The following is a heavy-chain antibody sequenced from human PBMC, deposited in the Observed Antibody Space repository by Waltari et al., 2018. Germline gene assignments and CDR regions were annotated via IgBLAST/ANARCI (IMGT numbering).Heavy chain of an antibody. D-gene: IGHD2-2*01. V-gene: IGHV4-30-4*08. CDR1: GGSISSGDYY. CDR2: IYYSGST. J-gene: IGHJ4*02. CDR3: ARAIVVVPAADEPFDY. Sequence: QVQLQESGPGLVKPSQTLSLTCTVSGGSISSGDYYWSWIRQPPGKGLEWIGYIYYSGSTYYNPSLKSRVTISVDTSKNQFALKLSSVTAADTAVYYCARAIVVVPAADEPFDYWGQGTLVTVSS.